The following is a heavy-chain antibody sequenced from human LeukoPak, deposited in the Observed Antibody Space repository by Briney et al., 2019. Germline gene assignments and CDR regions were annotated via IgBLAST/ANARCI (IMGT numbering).Heavy chain of an antibody. V-gene: IGHV4-39*01. Sequence: PSEALSLTCTVSGDSISSSYYWGWIRQPPGKGLEWIASIFYTGSTYYKPSLKSRVTISVDTSKNQFSLKLSSVTAADTAVYYCARNIDDWGQGTLVTVSS. J-gene: IGHJ4*02. CDR3: ARNIDD. CDR1: GDSISSSYY. D-gene: IGHD1/OR15-1a*01. CDR2: IFYTGST.